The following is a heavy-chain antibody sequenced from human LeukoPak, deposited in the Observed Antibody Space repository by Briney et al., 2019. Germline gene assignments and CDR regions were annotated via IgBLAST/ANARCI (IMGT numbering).Heavy chain of an antibody. CDR2: INPNSGGT. CDR3: AREGPISGDSSGYYYPFDY. J-gene: IGHJ4*02. D-gene: IGHD3-22*01. V-gene: IGHV1-2*06. CDR1: GYIFPDYY. Sequence: ASVKVSCKGSGYIFPDYYIYWVRQAPGQGLEWMGRINPNSGGTNYAQKFQGRVTMTTDTSTSTAYMELRSLRSDDTAVYYCAREGPISGDSSGYYYPFDYWGQGTLVTVSS.